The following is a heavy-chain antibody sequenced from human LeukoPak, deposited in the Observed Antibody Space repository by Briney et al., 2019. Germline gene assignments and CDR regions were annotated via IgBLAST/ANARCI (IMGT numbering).Heavy chain of an antibody. CDR3: TIVLRPYRGSGYRGWFDP. J-gene: IGHJ5*02. Sequence: GGSLRLSCAASGFTFSNAWMAWVRQVPGKGLEWLGRIKSKTGGETADYAAPVRGRFFISRDDRKDTLYVEINSLKTEDTGIYYCTIVLRPYRGSGYRGWFDPWGRGTLVTVSS. CDR2: IKSKTGGETA. V-gene: IGHV3-15*01. D-gene: IGHD3-22*01. CDR1: GFTFSNAW.